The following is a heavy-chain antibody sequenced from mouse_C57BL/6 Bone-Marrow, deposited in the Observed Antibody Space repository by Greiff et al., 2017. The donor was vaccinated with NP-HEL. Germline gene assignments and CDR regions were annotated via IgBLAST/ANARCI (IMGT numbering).Heavy chain of an antibody. CDR2: ILPSIGRT. J-gene: IGHJ1*03. CDR1: DSEVFPIAY. D-gene: IGHD2-2*01. Sequence: QVQLQQSGSELRSPGSSVKLSCKDFDSEVFPIAYMSWVRQKPGHGFEWIGGILPSIGRTIYGEKFEDKASLDADTLSNTAYLELNSLTSEDSAIYYGARGSLYYGYDGWYFDVWGTGTTVTVSS. V-gene: IGHV15-2*01. CDR3: ARGSLYYGYDGWYFDV.